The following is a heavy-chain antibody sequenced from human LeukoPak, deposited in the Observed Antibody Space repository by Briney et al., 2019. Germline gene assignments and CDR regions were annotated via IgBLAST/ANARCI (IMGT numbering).Heavy chain of an antibody. J-gene: IGHJ5*02. V-gene: IGHV4-4*02. Sequence: SETLSLTCAVSGGSISSSNWWSWVRQPPGKGLEWIGEIYHSGSTNYNPSFKSRVTISVDKSKNQFSLKLSSVTAADTAVYYCARGRQADYYDSSGYNWFDPWGQGTLVTVSS. CDR1: GGSISSSNW. D-gene: IGHD3-22*01. CDR3: ARGRQADYYDSSGYNWFDP. CDR2: IYHSGST.